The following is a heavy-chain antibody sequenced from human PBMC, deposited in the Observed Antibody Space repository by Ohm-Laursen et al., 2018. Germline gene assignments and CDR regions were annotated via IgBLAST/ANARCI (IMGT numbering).Heavy chain of an antibody. J-gene: IGHJ4*02. Sequence: SLRLSCAASGFTFRSYGMHWVRQAPGKGLEWVAVISYDGSNKYYADSVKGRFTVSRDNFKNTVYLQMNSVRAEDTAVYYCAKPTVGANSFLIDFWGQGTLVTVSS. CDR2: ISYDGSNK. CDR1: GFTFRSYG. D-gene: IGHD1-26*01. V-gene: IGHV3-30*18. CDR3: AKPTVGANSFLIDF.